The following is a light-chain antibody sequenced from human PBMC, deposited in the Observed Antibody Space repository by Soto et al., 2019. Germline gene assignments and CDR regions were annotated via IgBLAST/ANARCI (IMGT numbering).Light chain of an antibody. CDR1: QSVSSSY. Sequence: DIVLTQSPGTLCLSPGERATLSCRASQSVSSSYLAWYQQKPGQAPRLLIYGASSRATGIPDRFSGSGSGTDFTLTISRLEPEDFAVYYCQQYGSSHWTFGQGTKVDIK. CDR3: QQYGSSHWT. V-gene: IGKV3-20*01. J-gene: IGKJ1*01. CDR2: GAS.